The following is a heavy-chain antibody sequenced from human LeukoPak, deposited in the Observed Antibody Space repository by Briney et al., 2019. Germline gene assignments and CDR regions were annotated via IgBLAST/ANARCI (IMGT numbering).Heavy chain of an antibody. CDR3: VKGLDYSSSQMDS. J-gene: IGHJ4*02. CDR1: GFTFKSYA. V-gene: IGHV3-64*05. D-gene: IGHD6-6*01. CDR2: INTNGANT. Sequence: VGSPRLSCSASGFTFKSYAMHWVRQAPGKGLEYVSSINTNGANTYYADSVKGRFTISRDNSRNTVYVQMNSLSPEDTAVYYCVKGLDYSSSQMDSWGQGTLVTVSS.